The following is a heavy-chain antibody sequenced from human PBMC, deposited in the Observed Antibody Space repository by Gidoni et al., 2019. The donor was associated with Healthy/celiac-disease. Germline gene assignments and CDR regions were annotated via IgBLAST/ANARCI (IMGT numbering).Heavy chain of an antibody. J-gene: IGHJ4*02. CDR1: GFSVSSNY. CDR2: SYTGGSP. Sequence: DVQLVESGGGWVKRGGSLRLSGAASGFSVSSNYMSWVRQAQGQGLEWVSVSYTGGSPYYADSVKGRLTISRDKSTNSLYLQMISLRAEDTAVYYCARARDGAAAGHLVDYWGQGTLVTVSS. D-gene: IGHD6-13*01. V-gene: IGHV3-66*02. CDR3: ARARDGAAAGHLVDY.